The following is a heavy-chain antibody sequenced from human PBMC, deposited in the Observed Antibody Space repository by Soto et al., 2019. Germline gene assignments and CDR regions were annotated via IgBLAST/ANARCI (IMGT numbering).Heavy chain of an antibody. CDR1: GYSISSSNW. CDR3: ARDLWGYCGTDCYPLDV. V-gene: IGHV4-28*03. D-gene: IGHD2-21*02. J-gene: IGHJ6*02. Sequence: QVQLQESGPGLVKPSDTLSLTCAVSGYSISSSNWWGWIRQPPGKGLEWIGYIYYSGTTYYNPSLKSRVTMSVDTSKNQFSLKLNSVTAADTAVYYCARDLWGYCGTDCYPLDVWGQGTTVTVSS. CDR2: IYYSGTT.